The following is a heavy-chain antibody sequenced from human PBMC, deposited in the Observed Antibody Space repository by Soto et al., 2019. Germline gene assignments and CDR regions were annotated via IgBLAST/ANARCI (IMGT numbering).Heavy chain of an antibody. CDR1: GYTFTSYA. V-gene: IGHV1-3*01. D-gene: IGHD1-20*01. Sequence: ASVKVSCKASGYTFTSYAMHWVRQAPGQRLEWMGWINAGNGNTKYSQKFQGRVTITRDTSASTAYMELSSLRSEDTAVYYCARGITLPNPLDYWGQGTLVTVSP. J-gene: IGHJ4*02. CDR3: ARGITLPNPLDY. CDR2: INAGNGNT.